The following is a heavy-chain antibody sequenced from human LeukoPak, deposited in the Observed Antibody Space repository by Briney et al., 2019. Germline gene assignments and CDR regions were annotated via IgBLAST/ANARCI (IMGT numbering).Heavy chain of an antibody. CDR1: GFTFSSYG. Sequence: GGSLRLSCAASGFTFSSYGMHWVRQAPGKGLEWVAAIWYDGSNKYYADSVKGRFTISRDNSKNTLYLQMNSLRAEDTAVYYCARGVVAGPYNWFDPWGQGTLVTVSS. CDR2: IWYDGSNK. J-gene: IGHJ5*02. V-gene: IGHV3-33*01. D-gene: IGHD6-19*01. CDR3: ARGVVAGPYNWFDP.